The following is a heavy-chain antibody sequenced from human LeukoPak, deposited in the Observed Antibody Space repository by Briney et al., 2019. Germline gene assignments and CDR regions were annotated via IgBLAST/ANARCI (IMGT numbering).Heavy chain of an antibody. D-gene: IGHD5-18*01. CDR3: ARDRGRRIQLWLRLASSAFDY. CDR1: GFILSSNT. V-gene: IGHV3-21*01. CDR2: ISSSSSYI. J-gene: IGHJ4*02. Sequence: GGSLRLSCAASGFILSSNTMNWVRQAPGKGLEWVSSISSSSSYIYYADSVKGRFTISRDNAKNSLYLQMNSLRAEDTAVYYCARDRGRRIQLWLRLASSAFDYWGQGTLVTVSS.